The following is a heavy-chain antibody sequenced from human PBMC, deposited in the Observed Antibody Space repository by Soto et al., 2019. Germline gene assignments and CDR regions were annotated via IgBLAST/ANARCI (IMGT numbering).Heavy chain of an antibody. CDR1: GFTFSSYG. CDR3: AKGGPELELLEGYFDY. J-gene: IGHJ4*02. V-gene: IGHV3-30*18. Sequence: HPGGSLRLSCAASGFTFSSYGMHWVRQAPGKGLEWVAVISYDGSNKYYADSVKGRFTISRDNSKNTLYLQMNSLRAEDTAVYYCAKGGPELELLEGYFDYWGQGTLVTVSS. CDR2: ISYDGSNK. D-gene: IGHD1-7*01.